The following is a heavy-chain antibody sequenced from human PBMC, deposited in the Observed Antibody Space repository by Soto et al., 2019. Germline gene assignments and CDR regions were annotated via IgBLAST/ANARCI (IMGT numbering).Heavy chain of an antibody. CDR3: ARGGAAAGTGYYYYGMDV. Sequence: SETLSLTRAVYGGSFSGYYWSWIRQPPGKGLDWIGEINHSGSTNYNPSLKSRVTISVDTSKNQFSLKLSSVTAADTAVYYCARGGAAAGTGYYYYGMDVWGQGTTVTVSS. CDR2: INHSGST. D-gene: IGHD6-13*01. J-gene: IGHJ6*02. V-gene: IGHV4-34*01. CDR1: GGSFSGYY.